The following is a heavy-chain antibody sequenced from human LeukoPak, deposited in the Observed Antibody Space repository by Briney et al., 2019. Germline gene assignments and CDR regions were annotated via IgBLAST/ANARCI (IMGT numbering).Heavy chain of an antibody. CDR3: ARLLTSYYDFWSGSSRGGLFDY. CDR1: GGSISTNSYY. J-gene: IGHJ4*02. CDR2: IYYSGST. D-gene: IGHD3-3*01. V-gene: IGHV4-39*07. Sequence: SETLSLTCTVSGGSISTNSYYWGWIRQSPGKGLEWIGSIYYSGSTDYNPSLKSRVTISVDTSKNQFSLKLSSVTAADTAVYYCARLLTSYYDFWSGSSRGGLFDYWGQGTLVTVSS.